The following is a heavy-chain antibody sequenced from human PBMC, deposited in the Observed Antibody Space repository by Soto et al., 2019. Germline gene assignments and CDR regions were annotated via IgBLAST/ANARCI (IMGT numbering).Heavy chain of an antibody. J-gene: IGHJ4*02. CDR2: INTDGSIT. V-gene: IGHV3-74*01. Sequence: PGGSLRLSCAASGLIFSNYKMHWVRQAPGKGLVWVSRINTDGSITDYADSVKGRFTVSRDNPKNTLYLQKNSLRAEDTAVYYCERDTEGLHYGGQGTLVPVSS. CDR1: GLIFSNYK. CDR3: ERDTEGLHY.